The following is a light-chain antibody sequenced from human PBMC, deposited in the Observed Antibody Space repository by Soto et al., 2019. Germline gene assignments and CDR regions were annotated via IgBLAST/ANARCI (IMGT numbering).Light chain of an antibody. V-gene: IGKV1-5*03. J-gene: IGKJ1*01. CDR1: EFISKW. Sequence: DIQITQSPSTLSASVGDRVTITCRASEFISKWLAWYQQKPGTAPTLLIYQASSLESGVPTSFSGSGSGTESTLTITSLQPDDFATYYCQHYNSYLETFGQGTKVEIK. CDR3: QHYNSYLET. CDR2: QAS.